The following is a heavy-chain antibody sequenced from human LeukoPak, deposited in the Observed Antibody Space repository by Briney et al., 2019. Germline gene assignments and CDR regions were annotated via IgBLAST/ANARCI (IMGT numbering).Heavy chain of an antibody. D-gene: IGHD5-24*01. CDR2: IYYSGST. CDR3: ARLRDDAFDI. CDR1: GGSISSSSYY. V-gene: IGHV4-39*07. J-gene: IGHJ3*02. Sequence: NSSETLSLTCTVSGGSISSSSYYWGWIRQPPGKGLEWIGSIYYSGSTYYNPSLKSRVTISVDTSKNQFSLKLSSVTAADTAVYYCARLRDDAFDIWGQGTMVTVSS.